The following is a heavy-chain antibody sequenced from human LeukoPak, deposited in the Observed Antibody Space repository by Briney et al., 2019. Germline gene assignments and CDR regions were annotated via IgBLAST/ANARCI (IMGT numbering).Heavy chain of an antibody. V-gene: IGHV4-34*01. Sequence: SETLSLTCAVYGGSFSGYYWSWIRQPPGKGLEWIGEINHSGNTNYNPSLKSRVTISVDTSKNQFSLKLSSVTAADTAVYYCAASTIVVVTHYYYYYGMDVWGQGTTVTVSS. CDR2: INHSGNT. D-gene: IGHD3-22*01. CDR3: AASTIVVVTHYYYYYGMDV. J-gene: IGHJ6*02. CDR1: GGSFSGYY.